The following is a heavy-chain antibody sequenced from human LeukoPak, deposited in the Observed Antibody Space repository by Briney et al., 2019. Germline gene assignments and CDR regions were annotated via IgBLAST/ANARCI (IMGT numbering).Heavy chain of an antibody. CDR2: INPSGGST. CDR3: ATWGSIAARPLDY. J-gene: IGHJ4*02. Sequence: ASVKVSCKASGYTFTSYCMHRVRQAPGQGLEWMGIINPSGGSTSYAQKFQGRVTMTRDTSTSTVYMELSSLRSEDTAVYYCATWGSIAARPLDYWGQGTLVTVSS. D-gene: IGHD6-6*01. CDR1: GYTFTSYC. V-gene: IGHV1-46*03.